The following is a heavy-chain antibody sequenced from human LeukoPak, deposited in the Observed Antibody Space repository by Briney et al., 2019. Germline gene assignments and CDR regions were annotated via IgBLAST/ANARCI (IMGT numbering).Heavy chain of an antibody. CDR3: ARGGYYYDSSGYYHDY. V-gene: IGHV4-34*01. CDR2: INHSGST. Sequence: PSETLSLTCAVYGGSFSVYYWSWIRQPPGKGLEWIGEINHSGSTNYNPSLKSRVTMSVDTSKNQFSLRLSSVTAADTAVYYCARGGYYYDSSGYYHDYWGQGTLVTVSS. J-gene: IGHJ4*02. D-gene: IGHD3-22*01. CDR1: GGSFSVYY.